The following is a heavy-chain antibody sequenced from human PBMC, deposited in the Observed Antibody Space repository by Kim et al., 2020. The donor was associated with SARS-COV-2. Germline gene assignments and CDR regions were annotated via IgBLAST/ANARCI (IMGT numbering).Heavy chain of an antibody. Sequence: GGSLRLSCTTSGFKFNNYAMSWFRQASGKGLEWVSALGGGGGTTYYADSVKGRFTISRDSSKNTMYLQMNTLRVEDTAVYFCAKVGSGAYVGRDYFDYWGQGTLVTVSP. J-gene: IGHJ4*02. V-gene: IGHV3-23*01. CDR3: AKVGSGAYVGRDYFDY. CDR2: LGGGGGTT. CDR1: GFKFNNYA. D-gene: IGHD4-17*01.